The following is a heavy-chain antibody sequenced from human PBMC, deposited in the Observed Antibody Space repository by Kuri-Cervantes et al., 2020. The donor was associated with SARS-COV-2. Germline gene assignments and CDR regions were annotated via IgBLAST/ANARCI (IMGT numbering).Heavy chain of an antibody. CDR2: IIPIFGTA. J-gene: IGHJ6*03. Sequence: SVKVSCKASGGTFSSYAISWVRQAPGQGLEWMGGIIPIFGTANYAQKFQGRVTITADESTSTAYMELSSLRSEDTAVYYCASTSPSYCSSTSCYWYYMDVWGKGTTVTVSS. D-gene: IGHD2-2*01. CDR1: GGTFSSYA. V-gene: IGHV1-69*13. CDR3: ASTSPSYCSSTSCYWYYMDV.